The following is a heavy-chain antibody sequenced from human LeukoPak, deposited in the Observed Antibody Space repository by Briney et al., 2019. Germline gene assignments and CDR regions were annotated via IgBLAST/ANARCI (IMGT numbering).Heavy chain of an antibody. D-gene: IGHD1-1*01. CDR2: ISRNIDST. V-gene: IGHV3-9*03. Sequence: PGGSLRLSCAASGFTFDDKAMHWVRQAPGKGLEWVAGISRNIDSTGYADCVKGRFTISRDNAKNSLYLQMNSLRAEDMALYYCAKDWTRRYYYYYMDVWGKGTTVTVSS. J-gene: IGHJ6*03. CDR3: AKDWTRRYYYYYMDV. CDR1: GFTFDDKA.